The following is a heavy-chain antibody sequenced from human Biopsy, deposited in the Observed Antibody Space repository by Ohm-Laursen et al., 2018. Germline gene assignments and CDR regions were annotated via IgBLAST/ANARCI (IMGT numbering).Heavy chain of an antibody. CDR2: ISWNSGRI. D-gene: IGHD1-1*01. V-gene: IGHV3-9*01. J-gene: IGHJ3*02. CDR1: GFNFDDFA. Sequence: SLRLSCSASGFNFDDFAMHWVRQTPGKGLEWVSGISWNSGRIAYADSVKGRFTISRDNAKNSLYLQMNSLRAEDTAMYYCARPTNARAGGAPFDIWGQGTMVTVSS. CDR3: ARPTNARAGGAPFDI.